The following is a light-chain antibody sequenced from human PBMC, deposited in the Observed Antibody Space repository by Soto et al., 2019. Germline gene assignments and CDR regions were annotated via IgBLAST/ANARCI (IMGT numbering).Light chain of an antibody. J-gene: IGKJ4*01. Sequence: ETVMTQSPATLSVSPGERATLSCRASQSVRSNLAWYQHKPGQTPRLLIYDTSTRATGVPARFSGSRSGPEFTLTINSLQSEDFAIYYCQPYNNWPLTFGGGTKVESK. CDR1: QSVRSN. CDR3: QPYNNWPLT. V-gene: IGKV3-15*01. CDR2: DTS.